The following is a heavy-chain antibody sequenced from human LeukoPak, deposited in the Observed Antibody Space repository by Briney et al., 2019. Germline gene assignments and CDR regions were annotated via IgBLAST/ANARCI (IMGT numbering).Heavy chain of an antibody. Sequence: ASVKVSCKASGGTFSSYAISWVRQAPGQGLEWMGIINPSGGSTSYAQKFQGRVTMTRDTSTSTVYMELSSLRSEDTAVYYCARDKRDNDAFDIWGQGTMVTVSS. CDR2: INPSGGST. CDR3: ARDKRDNDAFDI. J-gene: IGHJ3*02. V-gene: IGHV1-46*01. CDR1: GGTFSSYA.